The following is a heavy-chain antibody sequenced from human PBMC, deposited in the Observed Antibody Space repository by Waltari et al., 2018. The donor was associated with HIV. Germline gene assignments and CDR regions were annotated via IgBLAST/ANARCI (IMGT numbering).Heavy chain of an antibody. J-gene: IGHJ4*02. CDR3: ARSVGRDYVWGSYPDK. D-gene: IGHD3-16*02. CDR2: IYYTGNT. V-gene: IGHV4-34*01. CDR1: DEYDYSDSFSGWFPRSNY. Sequence: QVDLPQWGAGLLKPSEPLSLTCAVYDEYDYSDSFSGWFPRSNYWTCIRQSPGRGLEWIGEIYYTGNTHYNPSFKSRVTISVDTSKKQFYLELNSVTAADTAVYYCARSVGRDYVWGSYPDKGGQGTLVTVSS.